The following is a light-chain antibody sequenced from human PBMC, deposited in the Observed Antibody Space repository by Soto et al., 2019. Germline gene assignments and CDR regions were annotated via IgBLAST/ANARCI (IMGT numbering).Light chain of an antibody. J-gene: IGKJ1*01. V-gene: IGKV4-1*01. CDR2: WAS. Sequence: DTVMSQSPASLAVSLGGRATINCKSSQRLLYRSNTQNYLAWYQHRAGQPPKLLIYWASTRDSGVPDRFSGSGSGTDFTLTINNVQAEDVAVYYCQQYDNPPWRFGQGTKVEI. CDR3: QQYDNPPWR. CDR1: QRLLYRSNTQNY.